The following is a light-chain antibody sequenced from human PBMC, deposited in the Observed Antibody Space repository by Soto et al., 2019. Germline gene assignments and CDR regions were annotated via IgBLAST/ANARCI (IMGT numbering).Light chain of an antibody. CDR3: LQVKNFPRT. CDR2: AAS. V-gene: IGKV1-12*01. CDR1: QDINNR. Sequence: DIQMTQAPSSVSASVGDRVTITCRASQDINNRVAWFQQRPGRAPKYLIQAASILQSGFPSRFSATGSGTDFTLTIDSLQPEDFATYYCLQVKNFPRTFSQGTKLEIK. J-gene: IGKJ1*01.